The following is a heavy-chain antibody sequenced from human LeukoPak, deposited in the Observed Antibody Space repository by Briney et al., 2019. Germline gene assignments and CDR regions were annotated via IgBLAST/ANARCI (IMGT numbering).Heavy chain of an antibody. Sequence: SQTLSLTCAISGDSVSSNSTACNWIRQSPSRGLEWLGRTYYRSRWYYDYAVSVKSRITISPDTSKNQFSLHLNSVTAEDTAVYYCVRGGQGDGYSADEAFDFWGQGTVVTVSS. J-gene: IGHJ3*01. V-gene: IGHV6-1*01. CDR2: TYYRSRWYY. CDR3: VRGGQGDGYSADEAFDF. D-gene: IGHD5-24*01. CDR1: GDSVSSNSTA.